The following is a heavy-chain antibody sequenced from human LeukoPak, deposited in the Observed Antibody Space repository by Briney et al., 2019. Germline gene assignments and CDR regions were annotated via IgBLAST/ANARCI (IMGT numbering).Heavy chain of an antibody. J-gene: IGHJ4*02. CDR3: ARGSEAVRIVGATFDY. D-gene: IGHD1-26*01. Sequence: TSETLSLTCTVSGGSISSSSYYWGWIRQPPGKGLEWIGSIYYSGSTYYNPSLKSRVTISVDTSKNQFSLKLSSVTAADTAVYYCARGSEAVRIVGATFDYWGQGTLVTVSS. V-gene: IGHV4-39*07. CDR1: GGSISSSSYY. CDR2: IYYSGST.